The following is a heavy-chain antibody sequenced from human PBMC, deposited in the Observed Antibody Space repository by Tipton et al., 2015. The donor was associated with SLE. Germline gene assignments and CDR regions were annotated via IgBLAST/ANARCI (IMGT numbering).Heavy chain of an antibody. J-gene: IGHJ2*01. CDR2: IYYGGST. Sequence: LRLSCTVSGGSISSHYWSWIRQPPGKGLEWIGYIYYGGSTNYNPSLKSRVTISVDTSKNQFSLKLSPVTAADTAVYYCARDPLEYSSGWSHFDLWGRGTLVTVSS. CDR1: GGSISSHY. CDR3: ARDPLEYSSGWSHFDL. D-gene: IGHD6-19*01. V-gene: IGHV4-59*11.